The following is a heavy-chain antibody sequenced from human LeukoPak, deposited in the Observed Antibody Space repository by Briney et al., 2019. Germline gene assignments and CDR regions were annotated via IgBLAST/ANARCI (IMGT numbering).Heavy chain of an antibody. CDR1: GFTFSSYA. CDR2: ISGSGGST. V-gene: IGHV3-23*01. D-gene: IGHD3-22*01. CDR3: AKDQSGYYDSSGYFWMFDP. Sequence: GGSLRLSCAASGFTFSSYAMSWVRQAPGKGLEWVSAISGSGGSTYYADSVKGRFTISRDNSKNTLYLQMNSLRAEDTAVYYCAKDQSGYYDSSGYFWMFDPWGQGTLVTVSS. J-gene: IGHJ5*02.